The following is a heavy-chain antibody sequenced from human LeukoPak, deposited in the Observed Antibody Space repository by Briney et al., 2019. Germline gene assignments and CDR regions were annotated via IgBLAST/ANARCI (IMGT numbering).Heavy chain of an antibody. J-gene: IGHJ4*02. CDR2: ISFGGGYT. D-gene: IGHD3-22*01. CDR3: AKRIDTRGSTHYHDY. Sequence: GGSLRLSCVGYGFTFSNYAMTWVRQAPGNGLEWVSSISFGGGYTFYADSVKGHFTISRDNSRSTLYLQMNNLRAEDTALYYCAKRIDTRGSTHYHDYWGQGTLVTVSS. CDR1: GFTFSNYA. V-gene: IGHV3-23*01.